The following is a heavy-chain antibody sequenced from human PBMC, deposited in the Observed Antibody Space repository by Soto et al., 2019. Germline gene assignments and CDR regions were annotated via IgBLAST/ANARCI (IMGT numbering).Heavy chain of an antibody. J-gene: IGHJ3*02. CDR3: ARGRGGWFINQLLNAFDI. Sequence: PGGSLRLSCAASGFTFSSYSMNWVRQAPGKGLEWVSSISSSSSYIYYADSVKGRFTISRDNAKNSLYLQMNSLRAEDTAVYYCARGRGGWFINQLLNAFDIWGQGTMVTVS. V-gene: IGHV3-21*04. CDR2: ISSSSSYI. CDR1: GFTFSSYS. D-gene: IGHD2-2*01.